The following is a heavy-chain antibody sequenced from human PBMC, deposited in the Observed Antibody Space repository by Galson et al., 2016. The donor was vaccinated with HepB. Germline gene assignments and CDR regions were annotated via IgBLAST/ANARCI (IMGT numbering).Heavy chain of an antibody. CDR2: ISGSGGTT. CDR3: AKHRGYYYDSSGYFNPYAFDI. Sequence: SLRLSCAASGFTFSSHAMSWVRQAPGKGLEWVSTISGSGGTTDYADSVKGRFTISTDNSKNTLYLQMNSLRAEDTAVYYCAKHRGYYYDSSGYFNPYAFDIWGQGTMVTVSS. V-gene: IGHV3-23*01. CDR1: GFTFSSHA. J-gene: IGHJ3*02. D-gene: IGHD3-22*01.